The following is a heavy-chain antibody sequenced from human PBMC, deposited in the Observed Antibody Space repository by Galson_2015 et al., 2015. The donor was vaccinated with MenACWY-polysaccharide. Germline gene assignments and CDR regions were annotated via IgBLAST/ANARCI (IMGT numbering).Heavy chain of an antibody. CDR2: ITVSGDNK. CDR1: GLTFTNYA. D-gene: IGHD6-13*01. CDR3: AKGLRGPAAGTDYFDY. V-gene: IGHV3-23*01. J-gene: IGHJ4*02. Sequence: SLRLSCAASGLTFTNYAMSWVRQTPGEGLEWVSAITVSGDNKYYADSVKGRFAISRDNSKNTLSLQMNSLRTEDTAVYYCAKGLRGPAAGTDYFDYWGQGTLVTVSS.